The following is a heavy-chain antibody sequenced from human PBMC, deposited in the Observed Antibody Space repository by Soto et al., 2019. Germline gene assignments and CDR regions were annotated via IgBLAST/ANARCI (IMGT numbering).Heavy chain of an antibody. V-gene: IGHV3-23*01. D-gene: IGHD6-19*01. CDR1: GFTFSSYA. CDR2: ISGSGGTT. Sequence: EVQLLESGGGLVQPGGSLRLSCAASGFTFSSYAMSWVRQAPGKGLEWVSAISGSGGTTYYADSVKGRFSFSRDNSKNALYVQMNSLRAEDTAVYYCAKTANGWFSAFDIWGQGTMVTVSS. J-gene: IGHJ3*02. CDR3: AKTANGWFSAFDI.